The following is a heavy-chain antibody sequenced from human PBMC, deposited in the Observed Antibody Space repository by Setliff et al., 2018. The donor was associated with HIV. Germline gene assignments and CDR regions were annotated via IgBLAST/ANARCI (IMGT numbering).Heavy chain of an antibody. CDR1: RYTLTELS. D-gene: IGHD2-2*01. CDR2: FDPEDGET. CDR3: AIDMVGGWLRPMPDF. J-gene: IGHJ4*02. V-gene: IGHV1-24*01. Sequence: ASVKVSCKVSRYTLTELSIHWVRQTPGKGLEWMGYFDPEDGETVYALKFQGRVTMTEDTSTDTAYMELSGLRSEDTAVYYCAIDMVGGWLRPMPDFWGQGALVTVSS.